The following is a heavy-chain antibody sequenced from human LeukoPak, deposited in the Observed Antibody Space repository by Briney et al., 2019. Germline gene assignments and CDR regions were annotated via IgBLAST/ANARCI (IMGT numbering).Heavy chain of an antibody. CDR3: ARVPIYGMAADGSDY. Sequence: GGSLRLSCAASGFTFSSYSMNWVRQAPGKGLEWVSSISSSSSYIYYADSVKGRFTISRDNAKKSLYLQMNSLRAEDTAVYYCARVPIYGMAADGSDYWGQGTLVTVSS. D-gene: IGHD6-13*01. J-gene: IGHJ4*02. V-gene: IGHV3-21*01. CDR1: GFTFSSYS. CDR2: ISSSSSYI.